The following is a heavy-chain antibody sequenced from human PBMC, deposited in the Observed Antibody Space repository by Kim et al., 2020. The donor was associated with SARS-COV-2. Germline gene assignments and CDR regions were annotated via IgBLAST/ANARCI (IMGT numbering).Heavy chain of an antibody. CDR2: INPNSGGT. CDR3: ARPSYCSGGSCYSYYYYGMDV. V-gene: IGHV1-2*02. Sequence: ASVKVSCKASGYTFTGYYMHWVRQAPGQGLEWMGWINPNSGGTNYAQKFQGRVTMTRDTSISTAYMELSRLRSDDTAVYYCARPSYCSGGSCYSYYYYGMDVGFQGTTVTVSS. D-gene: IGHD2-15*01. CDR1: GYTFTGYY. J-gene: IGHJ6*02.